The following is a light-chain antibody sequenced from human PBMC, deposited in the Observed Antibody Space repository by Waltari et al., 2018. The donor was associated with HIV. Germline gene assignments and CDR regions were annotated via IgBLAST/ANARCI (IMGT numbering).Light chain of an antibody. CDR2: DDS. CDR1: NIGTKN. V-gene: IGLV3-21*02. Sequence: SYVLTQPPSVSVAPGQTARITCGGNNIGTKNMHWYRQRPGQAPGLVVSDDSDRPSESPERFAGSNSANTATLSSSRVEAGDEADYYCQVWDYNSDRWVFGGGTKLTVL. J-gene: IGLJ3*02. CDR3: QVWDYNSDRWV.